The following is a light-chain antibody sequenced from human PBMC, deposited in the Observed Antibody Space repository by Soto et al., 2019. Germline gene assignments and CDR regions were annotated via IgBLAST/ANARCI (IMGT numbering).Light chain of an antibody. Sequence: QSVLTQPPSVSAAPGQKVTISCSGSRSNIGNNYVSWYQQVPGTAPKVLIYDNNKRPSGIPDRFSGSKSGTSATLGITGLQTGDEAVYYCATWDSSLSAGRFGGGTKVTVL. CDR2: DNN. CDR3: ATWDSSLSAGR. V-gene: IGLV1-51*01. CDR1: RSNIGNNY. J-gene: IGLJ3*02.